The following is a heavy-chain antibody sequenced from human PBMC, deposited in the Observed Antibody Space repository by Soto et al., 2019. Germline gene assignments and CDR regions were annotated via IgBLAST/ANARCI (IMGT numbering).Heavy chain of an antibody. D-gene: IGHD6-19*01. J-gene: IGHJ5*02. CDR1: GYTFTSYA. Sequence: QVQIVQSGAEVKKPGASVKVSCKASGYTFTSYAMHWVRQAPGQRLEWMGGINAGNGNTKYSQKFQGRGTITRDTSASTAYMELSSLRSEDTAVYYCARDQAVACSGSSNWFDPWGQGTLVTV. CDR3: ARDQAVACSGSSNWFDP. V-gene: IGHV1-3*01. CDR2: INAGNGNT.